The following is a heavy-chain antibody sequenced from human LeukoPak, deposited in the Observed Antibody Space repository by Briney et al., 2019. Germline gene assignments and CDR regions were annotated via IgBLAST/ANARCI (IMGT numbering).Heavy chain of an antibody. J-gene: IGHJ4*02. CDR1: GFTFRAYA. Sequence: PGGSLRLSCTAFGFTFRAYAIHWVRQAPGKGLEWVASISYDSSRIFYADSVKGRFTITRNNDEDTVYLQMRSLRPEDAAHYFCARDAQDFFDSSNSFDYWGQGTLVTVSS. CDR3: ARDAQDFFDSSNSFDY. V-gene: IGHV3-30*04. D-gene: IGHD3-22*01. CDR2: ISYDSSRI.